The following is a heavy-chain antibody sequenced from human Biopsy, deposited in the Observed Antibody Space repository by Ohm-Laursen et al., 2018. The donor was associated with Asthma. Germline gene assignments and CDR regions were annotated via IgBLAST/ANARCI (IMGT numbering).Heavy chain of an antibody. CDR3: ARISICRTTTCYSYFSYSMDV. J-gene: IGHJ6*02. V-gene: IGHV3-23*01. CDR1: GFTFSSYG. Sequence: SLRPSCSASGFTFSSYGMNWVRQAPGKGLQWVSSISPGAGSTYYADSVRGRFTISRDNSNTVFLQMNSLRAEDTAVYYCARISICRTTTCYSYFSYSMDVWGQGTTVTVSS. CDR2: ISPGAGST. D-gene: IGHD2-2*01.